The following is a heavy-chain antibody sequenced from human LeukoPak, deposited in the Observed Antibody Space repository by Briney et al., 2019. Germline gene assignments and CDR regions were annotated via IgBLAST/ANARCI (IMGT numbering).Heavy chain of an antibody. CDR1: GFTVSNNY. V-gene: IGHV3-66*01. D-gene: IGHD2-2*01. J-gene: IGHJ4*02. Sequence: PGGSLRLSCEASGFTVSNNYMNWVRQAPGKGLEWVSVIYSGGTTYYADSVKGRFTISRDNSKNTLYLQMNSLRAEDAAVYYCASSAYPMFDDWPQGNLLPVSS. CDR2: IYSGGTT. CDR3: ASSAYPMFDD.